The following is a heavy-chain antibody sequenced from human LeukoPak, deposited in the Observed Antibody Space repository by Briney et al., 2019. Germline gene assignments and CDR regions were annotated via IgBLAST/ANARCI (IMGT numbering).Heavy chain of an antibody. J-gene: IGHJ2*01. Sequence: KTSETLSLTCAVYVGYFSGYYWSWIRPPPGKELEWIGEINHSGSTNYNPSLKSRVTISVDTSKNQFSLKLSAVTAADTAVYYCVREREGYFDLWGRGTLVTVSS. CDR1: VGYFSGYY. CDR2: INHSGST. V-gene: IGHV4-34*01. CDR3: VREREGYFDL.